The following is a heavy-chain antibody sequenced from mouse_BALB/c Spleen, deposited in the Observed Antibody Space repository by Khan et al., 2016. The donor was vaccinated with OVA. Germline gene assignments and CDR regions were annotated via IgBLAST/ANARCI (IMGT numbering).Heavy chain of an antibody. J-gene: IGHJ3*01. Sequence: VQLQQSGPELVKPGASVKMSCKASGYTFTNYIIHWVKQKPGQGLEWIGYINPYNDGAKYNDKFKDKATLTSDKSSSTASMELSGLISEDSAVYCCSRDYGSSFWFAYGGQGTLVTVSA. D-gene: IGHD1-1*01. CDR2: INPYNDGA. CDR1: GYTFTNYI. CDR3: SRDYGSSFWFAY. V-gene: IGHV1S136*01.